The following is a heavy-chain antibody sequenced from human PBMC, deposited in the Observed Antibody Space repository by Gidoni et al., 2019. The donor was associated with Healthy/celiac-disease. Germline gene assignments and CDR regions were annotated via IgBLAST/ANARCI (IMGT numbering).Heavy chain of an antibody. CDR1: GYTFTSYA. CDR2: INAGNGNT. V-gene: IGHV1-3*01. Sequence: QVQLVQSGAEVKKPGASVKVSCKASGYTFTSYAMHWVRQAPGQRLEWMGWINAGNGNTKYSQKFQGRVTITRDTSASTAYMELSSLRSEDTAVYYCARSREGIGPTTSGYWGQGTLVTVSS. CDR3: ARSREGIGPTTSGY. D-gene: IGHD4-4*01. J-gene: IGHJ4*02.